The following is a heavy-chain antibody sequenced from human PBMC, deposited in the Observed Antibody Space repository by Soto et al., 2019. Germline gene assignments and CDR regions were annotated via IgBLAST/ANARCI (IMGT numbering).Heavy chain of an antibody. V-gene: IGHV1-18*01. CDR3: ARHHGPTTSENXFXP. CDR1: GYTFFTYD. J-gene: IGHJ5*02. Sequence: QVHLVQSGVEVKTPGASVKVSCQASGYTFFTYDISWVRQAPGQGLEWMGWISTYSGDTKYAQKFQGRVTMTTDTSTTTAYLELRSLXXXXXXXYYCARHHGPTTSENXFXPXGQGXLX. CDR2: ISTYSGDT. D-gene: IGHD3-10*01.